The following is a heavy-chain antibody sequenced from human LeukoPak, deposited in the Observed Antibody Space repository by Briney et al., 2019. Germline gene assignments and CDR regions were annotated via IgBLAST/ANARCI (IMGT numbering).Heavy chain of an antibody. CDR3: ARDRTQYSSSSPIFDY. J-gene: IGHJ4*02. D-gene: IGHD6-13*01. CDR2: ISYDGSNK. Sequence: GGSLRLSCAASGFTFSSYAMHWVRQAPVKGLEWVAVISYDGSNKYYADSVKGRFTISRDNSKNTLYLQMNSLRAEDTAVYYCARDRTQYSSSSPIFDYWGQGTLVTVSS. V-gene: IGHV3-30-3*01. CDR1: GFTFSSYA.